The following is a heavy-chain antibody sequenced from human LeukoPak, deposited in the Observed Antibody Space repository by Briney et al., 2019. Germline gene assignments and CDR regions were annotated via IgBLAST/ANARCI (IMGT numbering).Heavy chain of an antibody. D-gene: IGHD2-15*01. J-gene: IGHJ5*02. Sequence: PGESLRLSCAASGFTFSSYWMHWVRQAPGKGLVWVSRINSDGSSTSYADSVKGRFTISRDNAKNTLYLQMNSLRAEDTAVYYCARAGYCSGGSCYSYFDPWGQGTLVTVSS. CDR3: ARAGYCSGGSCYSYFDP. CDR2: INSDGSST. V-gene: IGHV3-74*01. CDR1: GFTFSSYW.